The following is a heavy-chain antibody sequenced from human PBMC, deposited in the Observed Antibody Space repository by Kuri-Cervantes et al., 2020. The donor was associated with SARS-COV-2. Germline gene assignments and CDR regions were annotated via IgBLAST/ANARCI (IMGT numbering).Heavy chain of an antibody. CDR2: VYYTGSA. CDR3: ARQSSTLDWFDP. J-gene: IGHJ5*02. CDR1: GDSVSSKTYY. V-gene: IGHV4-39*01. D-gene: IGHD2-2*01. Sequence: SETLSLTCSVSGDSVSSKTYYWGWIRQSPGKGLEWIGSVYYTGSAYYNPPLKSRATLSVDTSKNQVSLKLSSLTAADTGRYYCARQSSTLDWFDPWGQGTLVTVYS.